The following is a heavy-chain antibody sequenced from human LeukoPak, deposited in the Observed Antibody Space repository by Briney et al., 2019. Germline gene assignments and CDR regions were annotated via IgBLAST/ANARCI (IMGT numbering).Heavy chain of an antibody. V-gene: IGHV1-69*05. Sequence: SVKVSCKASGGTFSSYAISWVRQAPGQGLEWMGGIIPIFGTANYAQKFQGRVTITTDETTSTAYMELSSLRSEDTAVYYCALGSAAGTFSVFDYWGQGTLVTVSS. CDR1: GGTFSSYA. J-gene: IGHJ4*02. CDR2: IIPIFGTA. D-gene: IGHD6-13*01. CDR3: ALGSAAGTFSVFDY.